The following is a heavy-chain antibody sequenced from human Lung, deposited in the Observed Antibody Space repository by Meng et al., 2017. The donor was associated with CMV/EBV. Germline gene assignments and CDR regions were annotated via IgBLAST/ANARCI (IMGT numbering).Heavy chain of an antibody. J-gene: IGHJ4*02. CDR3: ARIYCRSTSCYNDY. D-gene: IGHD2-2*01. CDR1: GGSINNYY. V-gene: IGHV4-59*01. CDR2: IYYSGST. Sequence: SXTLSLXCTVSGGSINNYYWSWIRQPPGKGLEWIGYIYYSGSTNYNPSLKSRVTISVDTSKNQFSLKLISVTATDKAVYVCARIYCRSTSCYNDYWGQGKXV.